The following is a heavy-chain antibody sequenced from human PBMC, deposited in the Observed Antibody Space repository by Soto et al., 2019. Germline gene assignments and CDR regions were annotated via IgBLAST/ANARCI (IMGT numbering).Heavy chain of an antibody. J-gene: IGHJ5*02. CDR2: IYYSGST. CDR1: GGSISSSSYY. V-gene: IGHV4-39*01. CDR3: ARAPLQLLWFGELPHNWFDP. Sequence: SETLSLTCTVSGGSISSSSYYWGWIRQPPGKGLEWIGSIYYSGSTYYNPSLKSRVTISVDTSKNQFSLKLSSVTAADTAVYYCARAPLQLLWFGELPHNWFDPWGQGTLVTVSS. D-gene: IGHD3-10*01.